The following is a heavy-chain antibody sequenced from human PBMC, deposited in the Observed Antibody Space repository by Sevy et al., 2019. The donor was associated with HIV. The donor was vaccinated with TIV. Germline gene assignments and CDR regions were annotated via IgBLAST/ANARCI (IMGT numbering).Heavy chain of an antibody. J-gene: IGHJ4*02. CDR2: IRSKAYGGTT. CDR3: TRRGYSYGYWGLNDY. V-gene: IGHV3-49*04. D-gene: IGHD5-18*01. CDR1: ELSFSSYW. Sequence: GGSLRLSCEASELSFSSYWMSWVRQAPGKGLEWVGFIRSKAYGGTTEYAAFVKGRFTIARDDSKSIAYLQMNSLKTEDTAVYYCTRRGYSYGYWGLNDYWGQGTLVTVSS.